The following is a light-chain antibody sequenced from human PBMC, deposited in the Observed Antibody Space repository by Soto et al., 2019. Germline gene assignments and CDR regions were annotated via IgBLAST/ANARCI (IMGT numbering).Light chain of an antibody. CDR3: QQRSNWPPSIT. J-gene: IGKJ5*01. Sequence: EIVVTQSPGPPSLSPGERATPSFRANQSVTNTYLAWYQQKPGQAPRLLIYDASNRATGIPARFSGSGSGTDFTLTISSLEPEDFAVYYCQQRSNWPPSITFGQGTRLEIK. V-gene: IGKV3-11*01. CDR1: QSVTNTY. CDR2: DAS.